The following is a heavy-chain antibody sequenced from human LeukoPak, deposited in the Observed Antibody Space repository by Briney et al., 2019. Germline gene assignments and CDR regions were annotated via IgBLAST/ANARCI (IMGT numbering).Heavy chain of an antibody. J-gene: IGHJ4*02. CDR3: AKDGGDGYKQGDY. CDR1: GFTFSSYG. D-gene: IGHD5-24*01. V-gene: IGHV3-23*01. CDR2: ISGSGGST. Sequence: PGGSLRLSCAASGFTFSSYGMSWVRQAPGKGLEWVSAISGSGGSTYYADSVKGRFTISRDNSKNTLYLQMNSLGAEDTAVYYCAKDGGDGYKQGDYWGQGTLVTVSS.